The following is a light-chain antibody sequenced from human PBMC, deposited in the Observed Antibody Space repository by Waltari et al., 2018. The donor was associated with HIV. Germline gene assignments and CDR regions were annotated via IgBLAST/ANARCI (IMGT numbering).Light chain of an antibody. Sequence: QSVLTQPPSVSGAPGQRVTISCTGNTSNIGAGYDVHWYQQLPGTAPKLLIYGNTNRPSGVPDRFSGSTSGTSASLAITGLQADDEADFYCQSYDSSLSGVIFGGGTKL. V-gene: IGLV1-40*01. CDR1: TSNIGAGYD. J-gene: IGLJ2*01. CDR2: GNT. CDR3: QSYDSSLSGVI.